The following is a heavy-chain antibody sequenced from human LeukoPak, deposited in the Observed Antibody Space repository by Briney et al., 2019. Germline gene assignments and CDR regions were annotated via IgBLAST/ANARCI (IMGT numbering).Heavy chain of an antibody. CDR2: INPNSGGT. Sequence: ASVKVSCKASGYIFTGYYMHWVRQAPGQGLEWMGWINPNSGGTNYAQKFQGRVTMTRDTSISTAYMELSRLRSDDTAVYYCARVVSFYGDWFDPWGQGTLVTVSS. CDR3: ARVVSFYGDWFDP. J-gene: IGHJ5*02. CDR1: GYIFTGYY. V-gene: IGHV1-2*02. D-gene: IGHD4-17*01.